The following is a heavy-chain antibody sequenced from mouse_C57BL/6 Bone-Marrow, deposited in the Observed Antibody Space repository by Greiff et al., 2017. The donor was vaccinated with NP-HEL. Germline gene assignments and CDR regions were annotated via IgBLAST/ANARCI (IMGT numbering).Heavy chain of an antibody. CDR1: GYAFSSSW. D-gene: IGHD2-10*02. CDR3: ARGGILEDY. V-gene: IGHV1-82*01. CDR2: IYPGDGDT. J-gene: IGHJ2*01. Sequence: VQLQQSGPELVKPGASVKISCKASGYAFSSSWMNWVKQRPGKGLEWIGRIYPGDGDTNYNGKFKGKATLTADKSSSTAYMQLSSLTSEDSAVYFCARGGILEDYWGQGTTLTVSS.